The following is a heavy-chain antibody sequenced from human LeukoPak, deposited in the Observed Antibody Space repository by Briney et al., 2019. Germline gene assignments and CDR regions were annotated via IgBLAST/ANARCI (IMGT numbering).Heavy chain of an antibody. CDR2: IIPILGIA. D-gene: IGHD3-9*01. CDR3: ARGASGYLNYFDY. Sequence: SVKVSCKASGGTFSSYAISWVRQAPGQGLGWMGRIIPILGIANYAQKLQGRVTITADKSTSTAYMELSSLRSEDTAVYYCARGASGYLNYFDYWGQGTLVTVSS. CDR1: GGTFSSYA. J-gene: IGHJ4*02. V-gene: IGHV1-69*04.